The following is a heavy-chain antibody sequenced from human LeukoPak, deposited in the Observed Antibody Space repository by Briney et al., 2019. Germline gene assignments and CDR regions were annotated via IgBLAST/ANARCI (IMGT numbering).Heavy chain of an antibody. CDR3: ARVRYYDSSGYPSH. J-gene: IGHJ4*02. D-gene: IGHD3-22*01. CDR1: GFTFSDYY. V-gene: IGHV3-11*01. Sequence: GGSLRLSCAASGFTFSDYYMSWIRQAPGKGLEWVSYISSSGSTIYYADSVKGRFTISRDNAKNSLYLQMNSLRAEDTAVYNCARVRYYDSSGYPSHWGQGTLVTVSS. CDR2: ISSSGSTI.